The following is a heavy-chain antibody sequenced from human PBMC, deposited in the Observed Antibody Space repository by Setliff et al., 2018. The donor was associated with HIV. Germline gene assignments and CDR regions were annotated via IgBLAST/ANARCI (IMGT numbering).Heavy chain of an antibody. J-gene: IGHJ6*02. CDR3: ARPVSKYFYGMDV. V-gene: IGHV4-59*11. Sequence: SETLSLTCNVSGVTISSHYWSWIRQPPGKGLEWIGTLYHAGSTSYNSSLKSRVTISGDTSKNLFSLKVTSVTAADTAVYYCARPVSKYFYGMDVWGLGTTVTVSS. CDR2: LYHAGST. CDR1: GVTISSHY.